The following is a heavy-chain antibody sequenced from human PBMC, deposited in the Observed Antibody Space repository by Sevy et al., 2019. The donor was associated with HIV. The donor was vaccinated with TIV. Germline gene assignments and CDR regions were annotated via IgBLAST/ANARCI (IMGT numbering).Heavy chain of an antibody. J-gene: IGHJ6*03. V-gene: IGHV1-69*06. CDR1: GGTFSSYA. Sequence: ASVKVSCKASGGTFSSYAMSWVRQAPGQGLEWMGGIIPSFGTANYAQMFQGRVTITADKSTSTAYMELSSLRSEDTAVYYCARVTIAAAGTGYYYYMDVWGKGPTVTVSS. D-gene: IGHD6-13*01. CDR3: ARVTIAAAGTGYYYYMDV. CDR2: IIPSFGTA.